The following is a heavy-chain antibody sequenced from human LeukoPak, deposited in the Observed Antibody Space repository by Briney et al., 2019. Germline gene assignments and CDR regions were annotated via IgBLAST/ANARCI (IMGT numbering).Heavy chain of an antibody. CDR2: ISWNSGSI. J-gene: IGHJ4*02. CDR3: AKAENSGPLGYYFDY. Sequence: QPGGSLRLSCAASGFTFDDYAMHWVRQAPGKGLEWVSGISWNSGSIGYADSVKGRFTISRDNAKNSLYLQMNSLRAEDMALYYCAKAENSGPLGYYFDYWGQGTLVTVSS. D-gene: IGHD1-26*01. V-gene: IGHV3-9*03. CDR1: GFTFDDYA.